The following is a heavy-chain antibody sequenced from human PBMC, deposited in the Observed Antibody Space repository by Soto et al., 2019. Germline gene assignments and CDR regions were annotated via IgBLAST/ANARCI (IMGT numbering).Heavy chain of an antibody. V-gene: IGHV3-23*01. CDR2: ISNSGDRS. D-gene: IGHD3-16*01. CDR3: LMGYFFDH. J-gene: IGHJ4*02. CDR1: GFTFSGHA. Sequence: EVQLLESGGDLVRPGGSLRLSCVASGFTFSGHAMTWVRQAPGKGLEWVSTISNSGDRSWYADSVQGRFTISRDNSKNTLYLRMNSLRAEDTAVYYCLMGYFFDHWGQGTLVTVSS.